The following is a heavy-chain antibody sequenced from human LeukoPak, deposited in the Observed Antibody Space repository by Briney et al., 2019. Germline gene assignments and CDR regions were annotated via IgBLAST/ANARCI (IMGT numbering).Heavy chain of an antibody. CDR2: IRYDGSNK. Sequence: GSLRLSCAASGFTFSSYGMHWVRQAPGKGLEWVAFIRYDGSNKYYADSVEGRFTISRDNSKNTLYLQMNSLRAEDTAVYYCAKDFKQLAYWGQGTLVTVSS. D-gene: IGHD6-6*01. CDR3: AKDFKQLAY. J-gene: IGHJ4*02. CDR1: GFTFSSYG. V-gene: IGHV3-30*02.